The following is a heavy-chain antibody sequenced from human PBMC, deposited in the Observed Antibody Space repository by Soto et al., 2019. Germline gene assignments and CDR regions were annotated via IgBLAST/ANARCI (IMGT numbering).Heavy chain of an antibody. CDR1: GFSFSSYH. J-gene: IGHJ6*01. D-gene: IGHD2-21*02. V-gene: IGHV3-23*01. CDR2: ISGSGDRT. CDR3: AKILSLTASYGYGLDV. Sequence: VQLLESGGGLVQPGGSLRLSCAASGFSFSSYHMDWVRQAPGKGLESVASISGSGDRTYYIDSVKGRFTVSRDNSKNVLYLQMNSLSAEDSAVYYCAKILSLTASYGYGLDVWGHGTTVTVSS.